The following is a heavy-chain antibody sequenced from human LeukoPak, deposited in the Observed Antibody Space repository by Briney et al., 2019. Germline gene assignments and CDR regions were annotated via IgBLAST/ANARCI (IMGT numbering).Heavy chain of an antibody. CDR2: ISAYNGNT. V-gene: IGHV1-18*01. CDR1: GYTFTSYG. Sequence: ASVKVSCKASGYTFTSYGISWVRQAPGQGLEWMGWISAYNGNTNYAQKLQGRVTMTTDTSTSTAYMELRSLRSDDTAVYYCARDDPCSSTSCYTAYYYYMDVWGKGTTVTVSS. CDR3: ARDDPCSSTSCYTAYYYYMDV. J-gene: IGHJ6*03. D-gene: IGHD2-2*02.